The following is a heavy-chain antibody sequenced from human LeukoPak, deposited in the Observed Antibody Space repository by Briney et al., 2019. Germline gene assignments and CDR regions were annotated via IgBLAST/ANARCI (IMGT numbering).Heavy chain of an antibody. CDR3: ARSRDYYGSGSFDY. J-gene: IGHJ4*02. V-gene: IGHV3-20*04. CDR2: INWNGGST. Sequence: PGGPLRLSCAASGFTFDDYGMSWVRQAPGKGLEWVSGINWNGGSTGYADSVKGRFTISRDNAKNSLYLQMNSLRAEDTALYYCARSRDYYGSGSFDYWGQGTLVTVSS. D-gene: IGHD3-10*01. CDR1: GFTFDDYG.